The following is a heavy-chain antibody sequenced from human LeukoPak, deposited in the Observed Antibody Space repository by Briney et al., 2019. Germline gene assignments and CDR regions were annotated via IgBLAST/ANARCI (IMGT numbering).Heavy chain of an antibody. J-gene: IGHJ3*02. Sequence: GGSLRLSCAASGFTFSSYSMNWVRQAPGKGLEWVSSISSSSSYIYYADSVKGRFTISRDNTKNSLYLQMNSLRAEDTAVYYCARDPEGGWYAFDIWSQGTMVTVSS. CDR2: ISSSSSYI. CDR1: GFTFSSYS. CDR3: ARDPEGGWYAFDI. V-gene: IGHV3-21*01.